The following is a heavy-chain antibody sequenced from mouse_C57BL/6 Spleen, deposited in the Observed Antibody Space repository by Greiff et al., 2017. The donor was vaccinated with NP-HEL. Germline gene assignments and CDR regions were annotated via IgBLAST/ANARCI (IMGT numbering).Heavy chain of an antibody. J-gene: IGHJ2*01. D-gene: IGHD1-1*01. V-gene: IGHV14-2*01. CDR2: IDPEDGET. Sequence: VQLQQSGAELVKPGASVKLSCTASGFNIKDYYMHWVKQRTEQGLEWIGRIDPEDGETKYAPKFQGTATLTADTSPNTAYLQLSSLTSKDTSVYYCARRDYGNFFDYWGQGTTLTVSS. CDR1: GFNIKDYY. CDR3: ARRDYGNFFDY.